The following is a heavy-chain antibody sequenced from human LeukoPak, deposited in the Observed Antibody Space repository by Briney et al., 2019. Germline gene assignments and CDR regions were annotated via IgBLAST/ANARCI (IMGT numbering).Heavy chain of an antibody. V-gene: IGHV1-69*04. CDR2: IIPILGIA. CDR1: GGTFSSYA. CDR3: ARSRGYSYGYPPGVSAFDI. D-gene: IGHD5-18*01. Sequence: SVKVSCKASGGTFSSYAISWVRQAPGQGLEWMGRIIPILGIANHAQKFQGRVTITADKSTSTAYMELSSLRSEDTAVYYCARSRGYSYGYPPGVSAFDIWGQGTMVTVSS. J-gene: IGHJ3*02.